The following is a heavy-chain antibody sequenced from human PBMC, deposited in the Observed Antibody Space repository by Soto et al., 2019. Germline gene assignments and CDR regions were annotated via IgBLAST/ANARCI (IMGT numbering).Heavy chain of an antibody. Sequence: ASVKVSCKASGYTFTSYYMHWVRQAPGQGLEWMGIINPSGGSTSYAQKFQGRVTMTMDTSTSTVYMELSSLRSEDTAVYYCARAQRGCGGDCYPHYYYYYGMDVWGQGTTVTVSS. V-gene: IGHV1-46*01. CDR3: ARAQRGCGGDCYPHYYYYYGMDV. CDR2: INPSGGST. CDR1: GYTFTSYY. J-gene: IGHJ6*02. D-gene: IGHD2-21*02.